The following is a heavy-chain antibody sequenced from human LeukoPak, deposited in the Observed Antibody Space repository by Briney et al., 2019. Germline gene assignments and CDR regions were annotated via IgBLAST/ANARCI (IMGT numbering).Heavy chain of an antibody. V-gene: IGHV4-59*01. J-gene: IGHJ6*02. Sequence: SETLSLTCTVSGGSISSYYWSWIRQPPGKGLEWIGYIYYSGSTNYNPSLKSRVTISVDTSKNQFSLKLSSVTAADTAVYYCARDVGYCSGGSCYSGDYYYYGMDVWGQGTTVTVSS. CDR1: GGSISSYY. CDR2: IYYSGST. CDR3: ARDVGYCSGGSCYSGDYYYYGMDV. D-gene: IGHD2-15*01.